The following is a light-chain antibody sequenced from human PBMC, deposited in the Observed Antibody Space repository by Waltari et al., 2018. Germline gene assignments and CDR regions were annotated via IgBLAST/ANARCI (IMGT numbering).Light chain of an antibody. J-gene: IGLJ3*02. CDR2: DVN. CDR3: CSYAGSSVSV. CDR1: SSDVGHYNF. Sequence: QSALTQTATVSGSPGQSITISCTGSSSDVGHYNFVSWYQQHPGEAPKLIIYDVNKRPLGVSNRFSGSKSGNTASLTISGLQAADEADYYCCSYAGSSVSVFGGGTKVTVL. V-gene: IGLV2-23*02.